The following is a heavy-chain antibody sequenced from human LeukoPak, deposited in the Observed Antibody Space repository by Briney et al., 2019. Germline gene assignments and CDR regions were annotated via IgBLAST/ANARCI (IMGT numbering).Heavy chain of an antibody. J-gene: IGHJ4*02. CDR2: TYYRSKWYN. CDR1: GDSVSSNSAA. D-gene: IGHD1-26*01. CDR3: ASESSGTFTKTFDY. V-gene: IGHV6-1*01. Sequence: SQTLSLTWAISGDSVSSNSAAWDWIRQSPSRGLEWLGRTYYRSKWYNDYAVSVKSRITINPDTSKNQFYLQLNSVTPEDTAVYYCASESSGTFTKTFDYWGQGTLVTVSS.